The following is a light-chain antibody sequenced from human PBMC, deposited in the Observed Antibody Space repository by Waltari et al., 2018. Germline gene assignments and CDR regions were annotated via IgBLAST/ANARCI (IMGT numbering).Light chain of an antibody. Sequence: DIQMTQSPSTLSAFVGDRVTITCRANEGISEWLGWYQQKPGKAPSLLIYQASILEFEVPSRFSGSGTGTEFTLTISILQPDDFATYFCQQYKSYPYTFGQGSKLEIK. V-gene: IGKV1-5*03. CDR1: EGISEW. CDR2: QAS. J-gene: IGKJ2*01. CDR3: QQYKSYPYT.